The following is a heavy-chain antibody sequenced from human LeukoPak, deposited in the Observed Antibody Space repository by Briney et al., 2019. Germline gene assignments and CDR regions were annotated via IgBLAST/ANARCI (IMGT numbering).Heavy chain of an antibody. CDR2: ISSSSSYI. CDR3: AREGGYQLLYHDAFDI. D-gene: IGHD2-2*02. CDR1: GFTFSSYS. Sequence: GGSLRLSCAASGFTFSSYSMNWVRQAPGKGLEWVSSISSSSSYICYADSVKGRFTISRDNAKNSLYLQMNSLRAEDTAVYYCAREGGYQLLYHDAFDIWGQGTMVTVSS. J-gene: IGHJ3*02. V-gene: IGHV3-21*01.